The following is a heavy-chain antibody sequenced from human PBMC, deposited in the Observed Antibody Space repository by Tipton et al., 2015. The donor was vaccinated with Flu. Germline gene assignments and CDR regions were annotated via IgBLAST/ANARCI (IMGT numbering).Heavy chain of an antibody. Sequence: SLRLSCAASGFTFDDYAMHWVRQAPGKGLEWVSGISWNSGSIGYADSVKGRFTISRDNAKNSLYLQMNSLRAEDMASYYCAKDRIAGGMDVWGQGTTVTVSS. CDR2: ISWNSGSI. CDR3: AKDRIAGGMDV. D-gene: IGHD2-21*01. V-gene: IGHV3-9*03. J-gene: IGHJ6*02. CDR1: GFTFDDYA.